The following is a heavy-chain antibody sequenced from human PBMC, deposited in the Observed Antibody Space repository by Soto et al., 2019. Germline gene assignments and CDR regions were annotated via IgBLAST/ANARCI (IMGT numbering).Heavy chain of an antibody. D-gene: IGHD3-10*01. CDR2: IYYSGST. CDR3: AGSGITMVRGVTMAPYYYYGMDV. V-gene: IGHV4-31*03. J-gene: IGHJ6*02. Sequence: PSETLSLTCTVSGGSISSGGYYWSWIRQHPGKGLEWIGYIYYSGSTYYNPSLKSRVTISVDTSKNQFSLKLSSVTAADTAVYYCAGSGITMVRGVTMAPYYYYGMDVWGQGTTVTV. CDR1: GGSISSGGYY.